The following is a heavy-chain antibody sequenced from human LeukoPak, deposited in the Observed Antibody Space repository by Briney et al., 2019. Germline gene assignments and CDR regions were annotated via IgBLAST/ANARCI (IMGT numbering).Heavy chain of an antibody. D-gene: IGHD3-10*01. CDR1: RFTFSNCA. CDR2: IRDSAYRT. CDR3: AKGTFYYGSGSYCMDV. V-gene: IGHV3-23*01. Sequence: GGSLRLSCAASRFTFSNCAMSWVRQAPGKGLEWVSSIRDSAYRTYYADSVKGRFTISRDNSKNTLYLQMNSLRAEDTAVYYCAKGTFYYGSGSYCMDVWGKGTTVTVSS. J-gene: IGHJ6*04.